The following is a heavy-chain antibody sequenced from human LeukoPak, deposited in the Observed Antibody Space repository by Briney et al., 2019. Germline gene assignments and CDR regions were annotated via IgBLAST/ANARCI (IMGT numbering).Heavy chain of an antibody. CDR1: GGSTNSYY. CDR2: IYSSGST. CDR3: ARVKASSTSWTFDQ. J-gene: IGHJ4*02. Sequence: KPSETLSLTCSVSGGSTNSYYWSWIRQSGGKGLEWIGRIYSSGSTVYNPSLNSRLTMSIDTSKNRFSLTLKSVTATDTAVYYCARVKASSTSWTFDQWGQGALVTVSS. D-gene: IGHD2-2*01. V-gene: IGHV4-4*07.